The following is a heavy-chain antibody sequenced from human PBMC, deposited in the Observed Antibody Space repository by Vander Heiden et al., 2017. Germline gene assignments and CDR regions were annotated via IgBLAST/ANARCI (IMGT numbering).Heavy chain of an antibody. J-gene: IGHJ4*02. D-gene: IGHD6-19*01. CDR1: GFTCKTYG. V-gene: IGHV3-33*01. CDR2: IWYDGNTK. Sequence: QVQLVESGGGVVQSGRSLRLSCAASGFTCKTYGMHWVRQAPGKGLEWLAIIWYDGNTKDYADSVKGRFTISRDNSKNTLYLEMSSLRVEDTAIYYCARAGSDIAVAGPFDFWGQGTLVTVSS. CDR3: ARAGSDIAVAGPFDF.